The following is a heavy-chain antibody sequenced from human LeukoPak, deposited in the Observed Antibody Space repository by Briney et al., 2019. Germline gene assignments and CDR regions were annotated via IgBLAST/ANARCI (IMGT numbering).Heavy chain of an antibody. V-gene: IGHV4-31*03. CDR2: VSSSGTT. J-gene: IGHJ3*02. D-gene: IGHD2-8*01. CDR1: GGSISRDGHY. Sequence: SQTLSLTCTVSGGSISRDGHYWSSIRQYPGKGLESIGSVSSSGTTTYHPSLKSRVTISPDTSQNQFSLNLRSLTAADTAVYYCAREMVRDAFDIWGQGTMVTVSS. CDR3: AREMVRDAFDI.